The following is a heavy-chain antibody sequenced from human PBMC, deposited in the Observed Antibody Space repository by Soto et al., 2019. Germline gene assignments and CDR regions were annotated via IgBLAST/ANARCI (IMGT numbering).Heavy chain of an antibody. Sequence: ASVKVSCKASGYSFTNNDVSWVRQATGQGLEWVGWMNPGSGDTGYAQKFQGRVTMTRDISIATAYMELSSLRSDDTAIYYCARMATFGSLNWFDPWGQGTLVTVSS. J-gene: IGHJ5*02. V-gene: IGHV1-8*01. CDR1: GYSFTNND. CDR3: ARMATFGSLNWFDP. D-gene: IGHD3-16*01. CDR2: MNPGSGDT.